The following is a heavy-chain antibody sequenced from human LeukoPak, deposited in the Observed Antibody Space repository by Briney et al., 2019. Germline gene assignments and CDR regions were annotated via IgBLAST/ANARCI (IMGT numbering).Heavy chain of an antibody. CDR2: IRSKAYGGTT. Sequence: PGGSLRLSCTASGFTFCDYAMSWVRQAPGKGLEGVGFIRSKAYGGTTEYAASVKGRFTISRDDSKSIAYLQMNSLKTEDTAVYYCTRQRFLAARPGYFDYWGQGTLVTVSS. V-gene: IGHV3-49*04. CDR1: GFTFCDYA. D-gene: IGHD6-6*01. CDR3: TRQRFLAARPGYFDY. J-gene: IGHJ4*02.